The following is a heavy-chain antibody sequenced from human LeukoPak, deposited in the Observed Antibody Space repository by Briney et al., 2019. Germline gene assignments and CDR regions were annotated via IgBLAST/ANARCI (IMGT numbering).Heavy chain of an antibody. J-gene: IGHJ6*03. V-gene: IGHV3-23*01. CDR2: ISGSGGST. CDR3: AKPGVKQWLVRIWYMDV. Sequence: PGGSLRLSCAASGFTFSSYAMSWVRQAPGKGLEWVSAISGSGGSTYYADSVKGRFTISRDNSKNTLYLQMNRLRAEDTAVYYCAKPGVKQWLVRIWYMDVWGKGTTVTVSS. CDR1: GFTFSSYA. D-gene: IGHD6-19*01.